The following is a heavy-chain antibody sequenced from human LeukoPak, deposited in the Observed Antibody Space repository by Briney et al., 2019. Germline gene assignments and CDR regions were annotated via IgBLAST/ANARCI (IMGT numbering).Heavy chain of an antibody. CDR3: ARYTYYYDSSGLGLNAFDI. V-gene: IGHV1-2*02. CDR2: INPNSGGT. J-gene: IGHJ3*02. Sequence: ASVNVSCKASGYTFTGYYMHWVRQAPGQGLEWMGWINPNSGGTNYAQKFQGRVTMTRDTSISTAYMELSRLRSDDTAVYYCARYTYYYDSSGLGLNAFDIWGQGTMVTVSS. D-gene: IGHD3-22*01. CDR1: GYTFTGYY.